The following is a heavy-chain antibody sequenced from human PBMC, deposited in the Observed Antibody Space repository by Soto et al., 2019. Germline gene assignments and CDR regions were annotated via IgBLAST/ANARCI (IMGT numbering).Heavy chain of an antibody. CDR3: ARARLRAVYTFDF. CDR1: GVSITSGGYY. V-gene: IGHV4-31*03. D-gene: IGHD4-17*01. Sequence: QVQLQESGPGLVKPSQTLFLTCTLSGVSITSGGYYWTWVRQHPGKGMEWIGYIYYNGNTYFSTTPKSRLTISIDTAKNQCSLKLSSVTAGDTAMYYCARARLRAVYTFDFWGQGTMVTVPS. CDR2: IYYNGNT. J-gene: IGHJ3*01.